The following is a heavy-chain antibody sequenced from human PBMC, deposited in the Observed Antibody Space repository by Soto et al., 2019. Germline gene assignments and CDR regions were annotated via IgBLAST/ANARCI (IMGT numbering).Heavy chain of an antibody. V-gene: IGHV3-72*01. CDR1: GFTFSDHY. Sequence: EVQLVESGGGLVQPGGSLRLSCAAYGFTFSDHYMDWVRQAPGKGLEWVGRTRNKANSYTTEYAASVKGRFTISRDDSKNSLYLQMNSLKTEDTAVYYCARENGDYYYYYGMDVWGQGTTVTVSS. D-gene: IGHD4-17*01. J-gene: IGHJ6*02. CDR3: ARENGDYYYYYGMDV. CDR2: TRNKANSYTT.